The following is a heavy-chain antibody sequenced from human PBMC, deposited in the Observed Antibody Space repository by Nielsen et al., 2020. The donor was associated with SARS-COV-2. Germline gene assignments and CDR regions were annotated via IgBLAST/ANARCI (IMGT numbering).Heavy chain of an antibody. CDR3: ASPPAGVEHPFDY. J-gene: IGHJ4*02. V-gene: IGHV1-69*06. CDR2: IIPIFGTA. Sequence: SVKVSCKASGGTFSSYAISWVRQAPGQGLEWMGGIIPIFGTANYAQKFQGRVTITADKSTSTAYMELSSLRSEDTAVYYCASPPAGVEHPFDYWGQGTRVTVSS. D-gene: IGHD1/OR15-1a*01. CDR1: GGTFSSYA.